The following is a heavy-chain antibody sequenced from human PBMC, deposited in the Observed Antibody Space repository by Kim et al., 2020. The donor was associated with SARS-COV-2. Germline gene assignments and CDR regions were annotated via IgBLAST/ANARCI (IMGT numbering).Heavy chain of an antibody. Sequence: KSRVTISVDTSKNQFSLKLSSVTAADTAVYYCARDWVAENSSGWLNAFDIWGQGTMVTVSS. V-gene: IGHV4-59*01. J-gene: IGHJ3*02. CDR3: ARDWVAENSSGWLNAFDI. D-gene: IGHD6-19*01.